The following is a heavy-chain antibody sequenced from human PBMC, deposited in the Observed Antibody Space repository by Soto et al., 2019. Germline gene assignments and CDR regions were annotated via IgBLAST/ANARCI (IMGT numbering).Heavy chain of an antibody. CDR2: ISPMFGAA. CDR3: AREVQVHTPAFVY. CDR1: GGTFNTYA. D-gene: IGHD3-10*01. Sequence: QVQLVQSGAEMKKPGSSVKVSCQSSGGTFNTYAMNWVRQAPVQGPEWMGAISPMFGAANYAPKFQGRVTITAAESTGTSYMQLSSLTSEDTALYFCAREVQVHTPAFVYWGQGTLVTVSS. J-gene: IGHJ4*02. V-gene: IGHV1-69*19.